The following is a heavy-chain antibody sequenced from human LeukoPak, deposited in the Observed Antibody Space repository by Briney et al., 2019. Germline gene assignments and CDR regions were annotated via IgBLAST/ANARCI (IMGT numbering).Heavy chain of an antibody. CDR1: GYTFTGYY. CDR2: INPNSGGT. V-gene: IGHV1-2*02. Sequence: ASVKVSCKASGYTFTGYYKHWVRQAPGQGLEWMGWINPNSGGTSYAQKFQGRVTMTRDTSISTAYMELSRLRSDDTAVYYCARDLEVVAATLNWFDPWGQGTLVTVSS. D-gene: IGHD2-15*01. J-gene: IGHJ5*02. CDR3: ARDLEVVAATLNWFDP.